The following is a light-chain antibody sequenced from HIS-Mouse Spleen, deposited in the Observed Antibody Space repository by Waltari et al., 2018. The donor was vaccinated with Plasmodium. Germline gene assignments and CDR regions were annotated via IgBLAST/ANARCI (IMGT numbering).Light chain of an antibody. CDR1: SSNIGSNP. Sequence: QSLLTQPPSASGPPGQRATLSCSGSSSNIGSNPVNCYQQLPGTAPKLLIYSNNQRPSGVPDRFSGSKSGTSASLAISGLQSEDEADYYCAAWDDSLNGYVFGTGTKVTVL. CDR3: AAWDDSLNGYV. CDR2: SNN. J-gene: IGLJ1*01. V-gene: IGLV1-44*01.